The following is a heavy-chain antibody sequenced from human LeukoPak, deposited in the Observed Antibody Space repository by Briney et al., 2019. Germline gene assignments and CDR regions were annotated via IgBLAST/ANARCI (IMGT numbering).Heavy chain of an antibody. CDR1: GGSSNAYA. V-gene: IGHV1-69*05. D-gene: IGHD5-18*01. CDR3: ARGLDASMETAYDY. J-gene: IGHJ4*02. CDR2: IIPIFGTS. Sequence: SVTVSCKASGGSSNAYAISWVRQAPGPGLEWTGGIIPIFGTSNYAQKLQGRVTISTDESTSTAYMEVSSLRSEDTAIYYCARGLDASMETAYDYWGQGTLVTVSS.